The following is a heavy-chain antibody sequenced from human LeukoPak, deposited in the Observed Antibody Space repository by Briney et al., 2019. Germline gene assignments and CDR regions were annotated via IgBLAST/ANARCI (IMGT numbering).Heavy chain of an antibody. CDR3: ARDAGWGYYDL. Sequence: VQPGGSLRLSCVASGFTFSTSWVTWVRQAPGKGLEWVANIDKHGSGKYYVDSVKGRFAISRDYASNSVFLQMDGLRAEDTSVYYCARDAGWGYYDLWGQGTPVTVSS. CDR1: GFTFSTSW. J-gene: IGHJ4*02. CDR2: IDKHGSGK. D-gene: IGHD1-26*01. V-gene: IGHV3-7*01.